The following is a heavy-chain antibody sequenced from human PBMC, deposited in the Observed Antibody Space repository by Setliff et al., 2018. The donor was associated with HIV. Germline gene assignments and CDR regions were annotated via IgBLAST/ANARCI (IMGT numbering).Heavy chain of an antibody. CDR3: ARGSYGSVLL. D-gene: IGHD6-19*01. V-gene: IGHV6-1*01. CDR2: TYFRSKWYN. J-gene: IGHJ4*02. Sequence: SQTLSLTCAISGDSVSSNSAAWNWVRQSPSRGLEWLGRTYFRSKWYNNYAASVEGHITISPDTSRNEFSLQLNSVTPEDTAVYYCARGSYGSVLLWGQGTLVTVSS. CDR1: GDSVSSNSAA.